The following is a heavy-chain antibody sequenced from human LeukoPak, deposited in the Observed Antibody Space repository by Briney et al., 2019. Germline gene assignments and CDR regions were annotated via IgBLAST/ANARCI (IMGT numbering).Heavy chain of an antibody. Sequence: ASVKVSCKASGYTFTSYDINWVRQATGQGLEWMGWMNPNSGNTGYAQKFQGRVTITRNTSISTAYMELRSLRSDDTAVYYGASGSGGPGTTGSWFDPWGQGTLVTVSS. CDR3: ASGSGGPGTTGSWFDP. D-gene: IGHD1-1*01. V-gene: IGHV1-8*03. CDR1: GYTFTSYD. CDR2: MNPNSGNT. J-gene: IGHJ5*02.